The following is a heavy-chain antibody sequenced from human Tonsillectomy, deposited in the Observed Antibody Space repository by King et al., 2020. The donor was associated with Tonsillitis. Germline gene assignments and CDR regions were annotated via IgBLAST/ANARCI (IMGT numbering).Heavy chain of an antibody. CDR1: GGTFSSYG. Sequence: QLVQSGAEMKKPGSSVKVSCKASGGTFSSYGIRWVRQAPGQGLEWMGGIIPIFGTTNYAQTFQGRVTVTADEFTTTVYMELSSLRSEDTAVYYCAREGAGMGGALDIWGQGTMVTVSS. J-gene: IGHJ3*02. CDR3: AREGAGMGGALDI. V-gene: IGHV1-69*01. D-gene: IGHD1-26*01. CDR2: IIPIFGTT.